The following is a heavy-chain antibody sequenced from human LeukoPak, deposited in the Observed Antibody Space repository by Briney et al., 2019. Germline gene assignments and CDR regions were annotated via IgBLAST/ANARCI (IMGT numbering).Heavy chain of an antibody. CDR2: ISGSGGST. Sequence: GGSLRLSCAASGFTFSTYAMSWVRQAPGKGLEWVSSISGSGGSTFYADSVKGRFTISRDNSKNTLYLQMNSLRAEDTAVYYCARVGVGGYDAFDIWGQGTMVTVSS. J-gene: IGHJ3*02. D-gene: IGHD3-22*01. CDR3: ARVGVGGYDAFDI. V-gene: IGHV3-23*01. CDR1: GFTFSTYA.